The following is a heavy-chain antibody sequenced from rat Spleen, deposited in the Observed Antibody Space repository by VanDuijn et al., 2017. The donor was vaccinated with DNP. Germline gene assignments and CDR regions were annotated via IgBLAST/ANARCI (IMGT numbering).Heavy chain of an antibody. D-gene: IGHD4-3*01. Sequence: EVQLVESGGGLVQPGRSLKLSCAASGFTFRYYGMAWVRQAPKKGLEWVASISASGGSTSYRDSVKGRFTISRDYAKTSLYLQMDSLRSEDTATYYCTTDNSGLNWFAFWGQGTLVTVSS. J-gene: IGHJ3*01. CDR2: ISASGGST. V-gene: IGHV5-19*01. CDR1: GFTFRYYG. CDR3: TTDNSGLNWFAF.